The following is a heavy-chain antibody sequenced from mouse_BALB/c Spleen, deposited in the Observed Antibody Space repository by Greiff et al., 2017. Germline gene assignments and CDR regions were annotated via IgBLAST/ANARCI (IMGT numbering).Heavy chain of an antibody. Sequence: EVHLVESGGGLVKPGGSLKLSCAASGFTFSSYAMSWVRQTPEKRLEWVASISSGGSTYYPDSVKGRFTISRDNARNILYLQMSSLRSEDTAMYYCARGSSGSSFYYAMDYWGQGTSVTVSS. V-gene: IGHV5-6-5*01. D-gene: IGHD1-1*01. J-gene: IGHJ4*01. CDR3: ARGSSGSSFYYAMDY. CDR1: GFTFSSYA. CDR2: ISSGGST.